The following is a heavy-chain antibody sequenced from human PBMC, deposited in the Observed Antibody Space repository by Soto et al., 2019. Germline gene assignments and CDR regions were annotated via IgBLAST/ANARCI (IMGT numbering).Heavy chain of an antibody. Sequence: ASVKVSCKASGGTFSSYAISWVRQAPGQGLEWMGGIIPIFGTANYAQKFQGRVTITADKSTSTAYMELSSLRSEDPAVYYCARDRSGSSSPYFDYWGQGTLVTVSS. CDR1: GGTFSSYA. CDR2: IIPIFGTA. J-gene: IGHJ4*02. V-gene: IGHV1-69*06. CDR3: ARDRSGSSSPYFDY. D-gene: IGHD6-6*01.